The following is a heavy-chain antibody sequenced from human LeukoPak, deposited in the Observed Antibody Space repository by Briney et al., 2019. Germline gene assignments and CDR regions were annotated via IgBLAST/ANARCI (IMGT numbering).Heavy chain of an antibody. D-gene: IGHD3-10*01. V-gene: IGHV1-8*01. J-gene: IGHJ3*02. Sequence: GASVKVSCKASGYTFTSYDINWVRQATGQGLEWMGWMNPNSGNTGYAQKFQGRVTMTRNTSISTAYMELSSLRSEDTAVYYCAISPVPNYYGSGSYYSDAFDIWGQGTMVTVSS. CDR2: MNPNSGNT. CDR1: GYTFTSYD. CDR3: AISPVPNYYGSGSYYSDAFDI.